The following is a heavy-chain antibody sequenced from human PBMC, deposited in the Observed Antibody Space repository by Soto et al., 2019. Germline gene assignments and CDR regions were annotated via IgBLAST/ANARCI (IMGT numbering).Heavy chain of an antibody. CDR3: AIERGLTRGLDV. J-gene: IGHJ6*02. D-gene: IGHD1-1*01. V-gene: IGHV1-69*18. CDR1: GGTFRSYV. CDR2: SIPIFGTA. Sequence: QVQLVQSGAEVKKAGSSVKVSCKASGGTFRSYVITWVRQAPGQGLEWMGRSIPIFGTANYAKKFQGRGTIIADEPTSTAYMELSSLRSEDPAVYYCAIERGLTRGLDVWGQGTTVTVSS.